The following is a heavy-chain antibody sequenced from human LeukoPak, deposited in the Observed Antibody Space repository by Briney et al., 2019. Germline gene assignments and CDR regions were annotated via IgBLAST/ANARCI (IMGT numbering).Heavy chain of an antibody. CDR3: AKDPGSAVAATNWFDP. Sequence: PGGSLRLSCAASGFTFSSYGMHWVRQAPGKGLEGVAFIRYDGSNKYYADPVKGRFTIFRDNSKNTLYLKMNSLRAEDTAVYYCAKDPGSAVAATNWFDPWGQGTLVTVSS. J-gene: IGHJ5*02. CDR2: IRYDGSNK. CDR1: GFTFSSYG. V-gene: IGHV3-30*02. D-gene: IGHD2-15*01.